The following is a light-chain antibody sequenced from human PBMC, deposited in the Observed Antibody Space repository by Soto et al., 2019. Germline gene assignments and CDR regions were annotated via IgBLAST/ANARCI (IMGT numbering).Light chain of an antibody. CDR2: AAS. CDR3: KQSYNTPRT. V-gene: IGKV1-39*01. Sequence: DIQMTQSPSSLSSSLRDRVTITCRASQSIDNYLNWYQQKPGKAPKLLIYAASSLQSGVPSRFSGRGSGTDFTLTISSLQPEDFATYYCKQSYNTPRTFGQGTKVEVK. CDR1: QSIDNY. J-gene: IGKJ1*01.